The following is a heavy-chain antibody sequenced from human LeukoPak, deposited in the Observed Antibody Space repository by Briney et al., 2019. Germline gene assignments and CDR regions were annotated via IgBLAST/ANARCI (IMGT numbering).Heavy chain of an antibody. J-gene: IGHJ3*02. CDR3: ARETTVVTPGRSDVFDI. Sequence: SETLSLTCTVSGGSISSHYWNWIRQPPGKGLEWVGYIYYSGSTNYNPSLKSRVTISVDTSKNQFSLKLSSVTAADTAVYYCARETTVVTPGRSDVFDIWGQGTMVTVSS. D-gene: IGHD4-23*01. CDR2: IYYSGST. CDR1: GGSISSHY. V-gene: IGHV4-59*11.